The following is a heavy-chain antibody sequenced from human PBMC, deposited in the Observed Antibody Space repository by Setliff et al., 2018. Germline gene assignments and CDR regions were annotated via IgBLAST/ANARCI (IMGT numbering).Heavy chain of an antibody. Sequence: PGGSLRLSCAASGFTFSSYAMSWVRQAPGKGLEWVSAISGSGGSTYYADSVKGRFTISRDNSKNALSLQMNSLRAEDTAVYYCAKDISGPEYSSSFGYYGMDVWGQGTTVTVSS. V-gene: IGHV3-23*01. CDR1: GFTFSSYA. CDR2: ISGSGGST. D-gene: IGHD6-13*01. CDR3: AKDISGPEYSSSFGYYGMDV. J-gene: IGHJ6*02.